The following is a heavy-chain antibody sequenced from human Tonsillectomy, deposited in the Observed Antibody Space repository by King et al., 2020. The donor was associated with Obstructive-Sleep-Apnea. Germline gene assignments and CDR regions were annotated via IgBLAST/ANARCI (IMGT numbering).Heavy chain of an antibody. V-gene: IGHV1-24*01. D-gene: IGHD3-22*01. CDR1: GYTLSELC. CDR3: ATSKPMIVVAMVY. Sequence: VQLVESGAEVKKPGASVKVSCKVSGYTLSELCMHWVRQAPGKGLEWMGSFDPEDGETIYAQNFQGRVTMTEDTSTDTAYMELSSLRSEDTAVYYCATSKPMIVVAMVYWGQGTPVTVSS. CDR2: FDPEDGET. J-gene: IGHJ4*02.